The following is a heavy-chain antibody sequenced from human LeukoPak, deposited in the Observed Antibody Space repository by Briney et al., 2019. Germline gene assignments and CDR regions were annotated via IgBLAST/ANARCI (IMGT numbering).Heavy chain of an antibody. V-gene: IGHV4-4*07. CDR1: GGSISSYY. D-gene: IGHD3-16*01. CDR2: IYTSGST. CDR3: AREELSLGFDY. Sequence: SETLSLTCAVSGGSISSYYWSWVRQPAGKGLEWIGRIYTSGSTNYNPSLKSRVTMSVDTSKNQFSLKLRSVTAADTAVYYCAREELSLGFDYWGQGTLVTVSS. J-gene: IGHJ4*02.